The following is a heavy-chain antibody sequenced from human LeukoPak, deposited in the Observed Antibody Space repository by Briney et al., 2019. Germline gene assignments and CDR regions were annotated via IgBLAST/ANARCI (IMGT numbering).Heavy chain of an antibody. Sequence: KPSETLPLTCAVYGGSFSGYYWSWIRQPPGKGLEWIGEINHSGSTNYNPSLKSRVTISVDTSKNQFSLKLSSVTAADTAVYYCARGGYYYDSSGTEEFDYWGQGTLVTVSS. D-gene: IGHD3-22*01. J-gene: IGHJ4*02. CDR2: INHSGST. CDR1: GGSFSGYY. CDR3: ARGGYYYDSSGTEEFDY. V-gene: IGHV4-34*01.